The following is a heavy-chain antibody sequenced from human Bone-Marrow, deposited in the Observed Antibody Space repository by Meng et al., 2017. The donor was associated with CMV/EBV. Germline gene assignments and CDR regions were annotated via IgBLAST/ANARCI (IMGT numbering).Heavy chain of an antibody. V-gene: IGHV1-69*12. J-gene: IGHJ4*02. CDR3: VTGYCHSVSCYEGYAFDY. D-gene: IGHD2-2*03. CDR2: IIPIFATA. Sequence: QVQVAATGAEVKRPGPALTVPCQASRLTFTKYAISWVRQAPRQRLEWMGGIIPIFATADYAQKFQGRVTITADESTSTAYMQLNSLRSEDTAMYYCVTGYCHSVSCYEGYAFDYWGQGTMVTVSS. CDR1: RLTFTKYA.